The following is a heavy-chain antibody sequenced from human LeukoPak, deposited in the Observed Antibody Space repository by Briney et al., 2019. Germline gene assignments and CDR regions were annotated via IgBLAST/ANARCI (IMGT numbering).Heavy chain of an antibody. CDR2: IFHTGHT. V-gene: IGHV4-30-2*01. CDR3: ARGFYGAGSHFEY. Sequence: PSETLSLTCTVSGGSISSGDYPWSWIRQPPGKGLEWIGYIFHTGHTSYNPSLKSRVTIPVDMSKNQLSLRLTSVTAADTAVYYCARGFYGAGSHFEYWGQGTLVTVSS. J-gene: IGHJ4*02. CDR1: GGSISSGDYP. D-gene: IGHD3-10*01.